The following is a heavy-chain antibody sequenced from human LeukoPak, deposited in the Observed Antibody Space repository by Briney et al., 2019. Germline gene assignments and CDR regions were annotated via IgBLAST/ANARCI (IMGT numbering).Heavy chain of an antibody. CDR3: AKDVASYYYDTTGADY. CDR2: IRYDGSHQ. CDR1: GFTFSPFG. V-gene: IGHV3-30*02. D-gene: IGHD3-22*01. J-gene: IGHJ4*02. Sequence: GGSLRLSCAASGFTFSPFGMHWVRQAPGKGLEWVAFIRYDGSHQYYAGSVKGRFTVSRDNSNNTLYLQMNSLRPEDTAMYYCAKDVASYYYDTTGADYWGQGTPVTVAS.